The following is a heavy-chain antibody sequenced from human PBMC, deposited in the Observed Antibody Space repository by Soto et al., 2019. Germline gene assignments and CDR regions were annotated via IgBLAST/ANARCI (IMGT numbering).Heavy chain of an antibody. CDR1: GFTFSSYG. J-gene: IGHJ5*02. V-gene: IGHV3-33*01. D-gene: IGHD6-19*01. CDR2: IWYDGSNK. CDR3: ARDVAVAGNPFDP. Sequence: QVQLVESGGGVVQPGRSLRLSCAASGFTFSSYGMHWVRQAPGKGLEWVAVIWYDGSNKYYADSVKGRFTISRDNSKNTLYLQMSSLRAEDTAVYYCARDVAVAGNPFDPWGQGTLVTVSS.